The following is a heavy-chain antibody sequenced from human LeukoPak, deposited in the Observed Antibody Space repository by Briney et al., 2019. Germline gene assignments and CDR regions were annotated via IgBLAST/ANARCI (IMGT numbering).Heavy chain of an antibody. D-gene: IGHD2-2*02. CDR2: ISSSGSTI. Sequence: GGSLRLSCAASGFTFSDYYMSWIRQAPGKGLEWVSYISSSGSTIYYADSVNGRFTISRDNAKNSLYLQMNSLRAEDTAVYYCARHRGYCSSTSCYTGPYYYYMDVWGKGTTVTVSS. J-gene: IGHJ6*03. V-gene: IGHV3-11*01. CDR1: GFTFSDYY. CDR3: ARHRGYCSSTSCYTGPYYYYMDV.